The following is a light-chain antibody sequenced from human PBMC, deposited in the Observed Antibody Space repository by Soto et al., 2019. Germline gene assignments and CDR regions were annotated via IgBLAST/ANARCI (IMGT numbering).Light chain of an antibody. CDR3: QQYNSYPLT. J-gene: IGKJ2*01. Sequence: DIQMTQSPSTLSASVGDRVTITCRARQSISRWLAWYQQKPGKAPKLLIYDASSLESGVPSRFGGSGSGTEFTLTSSSLQPDDFATYYCQQYNSYPLTFGQGTKLEIK. CDR1: QSISRW. V-gene: IGKV1-5*01. CDR2: DAS.